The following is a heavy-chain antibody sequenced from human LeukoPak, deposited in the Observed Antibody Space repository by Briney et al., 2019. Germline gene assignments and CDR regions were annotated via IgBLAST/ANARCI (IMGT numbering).Heavy chain of an antibody. CDR1: GFTFGRYR. CDR3: TRDQGYCSGGRCYSVFDI. CDR2: IKEDGSER. V-gene: IGHV3-7*01. J-gene: IGHJ3*02. D-gene: IGHD2-15*01. Sequence: GSLRLSCAVSGFTFGRYRMGWVRQAPGKGLEWVAHIKEDGSERYYADSVKGRFIMSRDNAKNAVYLQVNSLTAEDTAVYYCTRDQGYCSGGRCYSVFDIWGQGTMVTVSS.